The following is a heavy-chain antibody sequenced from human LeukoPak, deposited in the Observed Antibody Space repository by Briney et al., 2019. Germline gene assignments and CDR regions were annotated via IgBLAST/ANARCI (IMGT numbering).Heavy chain of an antibody. CDR3: ARGGTRSFDQ. Sequence: GGSLRLSCAASGFTFSSYWMHWVRQAPGKGLEWVSRVNKDGTSTNYADSVKGRFTISRDNAKNTLYLQMNSLRAGDTAVYYCARGGTRSFDQWGQGTLVTVSS. J-gene: IGHJ4*02. CDR2: VNKDGTST. CDR1: GFTFSSYW. V-gene: IGHV3-74*01.